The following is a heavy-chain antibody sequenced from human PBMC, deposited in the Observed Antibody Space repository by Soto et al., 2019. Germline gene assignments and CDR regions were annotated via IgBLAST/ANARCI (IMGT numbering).Heavy chain of an antibody. CDR3: ARVSEEAPVVDYYYMDV. CDR1: GGSISSGGYY. J-gene: IGHJ6*03. CDR2: IYYSGST. Sequence: SETLSLTCTVSGGSISSGGYYWSWIRQHPGKGLEWIGYIYYSGSTYYNPSLKSRVTISVDTSKNQFSLKLSSVTAADTAVYYCARVSEEAPVVDYYYMDVWGKGTTVTVSS. V-gene: IGHV4-31*03.